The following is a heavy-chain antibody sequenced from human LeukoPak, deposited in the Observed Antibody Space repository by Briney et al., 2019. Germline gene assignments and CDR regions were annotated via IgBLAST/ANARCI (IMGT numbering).Heavy chain of an antibody. CDR3: AELGITMIGGV. CDR2: ISSSGSTI. J-gene: IGHJ6*04. D-gene: IGHD3-10*02. CDR1: GFTFTDYY. V-gene: IGHV3-11*04. Sequence: GGSLRLSCAASGFTFTDYYMTWIRQAPGKGLEWVSYISSSGSTIYYADSVKGRFTISRDNTKNSLYLQMNSLRAEDTAVYYCAELGITMIGGVWGKGTTVTISS.